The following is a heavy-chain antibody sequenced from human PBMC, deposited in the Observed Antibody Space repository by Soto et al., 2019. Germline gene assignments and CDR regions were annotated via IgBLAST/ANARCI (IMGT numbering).Heavy chain of an antibody. CDR1: GYTFTSYG. CDR3: ARELSIAARDH. V-gene: IGHV1-8*02. Sequence: ASVKVSCKASGYTFTSYGLSWVRQAPGQGLEWMGWMNPNSGNTGYAQKFQGRVTMTRNTSISTAYMELSSLRSEDTAVYYCARELSIAARDHWGQGTLVTVSS. J-gene: IGHJ5*02. D-gene: IGHD6-6*01. CDR2: MNPNSGNT.